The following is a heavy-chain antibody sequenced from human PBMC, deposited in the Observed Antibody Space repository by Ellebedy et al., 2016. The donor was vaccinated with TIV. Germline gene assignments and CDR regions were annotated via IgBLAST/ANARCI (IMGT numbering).Heavy chain of an antibody. J-gene: IGHJ5*01. D-gene: IGHD6-19*01. V-gene: IGHV1-18*04. CDR2: ISGYSGNT. CDR1: GFTFTRYG. CDR3: ARGSGQNWLDP. Sequence: AASVKVSCKASGFTFTRYGINWVRQAPGQGLEWMGWISGYSGNTDYAQKFQGRVTMTTDTGTNTGYMELTSLTSDDTAVYYCARGSGQNWLDPWGQGTLVTVSS.